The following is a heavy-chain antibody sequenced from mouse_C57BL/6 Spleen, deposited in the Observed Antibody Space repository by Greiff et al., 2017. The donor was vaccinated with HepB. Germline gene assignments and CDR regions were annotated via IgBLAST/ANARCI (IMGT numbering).Heavy chain of an antibody. CDR2: IDPEDGET. CDR1: GFNIKDYY. Sequence: VQLKESGAELVKPGASVKLSCTASGFNIKDYYMHWVKQRTEQGLEWIGRIDPEDGETKYAPKFQGKATITADTSSNTAYLQLSSLTSEDTAVYYCARIRITTVVAPYYAMDYWGQGTSVTVSS. CDR3: ARIRITTVVAPYYAMDY. D-gene: IGHD1-1*01. J-gene: IGHJ4*01. V-gene: IGHV14-2*01.